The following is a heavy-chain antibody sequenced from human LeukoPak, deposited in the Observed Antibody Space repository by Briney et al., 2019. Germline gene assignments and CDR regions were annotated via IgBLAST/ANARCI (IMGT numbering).Heavy chain of an antibody. CDR1: GFTFSTYS. V-gene: IGHV3-48*04. CDR2: ISSTGGTI. J-gene: IGHJ5*02. Sequence: GGSLRLSCAASGFTFSTYSMNWVRQAPGKGLEWVSYISSTGGTIYYADSMKGRFTISRDNAKNTLYLQMNSLRAEDTAVYYCARGGHTSGFDPWGQGTLVTVSS. D-gene: IGHD2-2*01. CDR3: ARGGHTSGFDP.